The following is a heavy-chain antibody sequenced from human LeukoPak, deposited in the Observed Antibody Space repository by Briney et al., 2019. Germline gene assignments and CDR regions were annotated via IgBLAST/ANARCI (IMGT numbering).Heavy chain of an antibody. CDR1: GYTFSRYE. D-gene: IGHD2-15*01. CDR2: MNPNTGNT. V-gene: IGHV1-8*01. CDR3: ARGHRFRGNCRGGTCWVWFDP. J-gene: IGHJ5*02. Sequence: ASVKVSCKASGYTFSRYEIHWVRQDTGQGLEWVGSMNPNTGNTAYAEKFQGRVTMTRDTSIDTAYMELSSLRSEDTAIYYCARGHRFRGNCRGGTCWVWFDPWGQGTLVTVSS.